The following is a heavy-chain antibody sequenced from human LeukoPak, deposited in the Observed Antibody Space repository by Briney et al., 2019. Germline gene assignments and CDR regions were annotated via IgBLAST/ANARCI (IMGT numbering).Heavy chain of an antibody. CDR3: ARGGYCSGGSCYSYYYGMDV. CDR1: GFTFSSYW. Sequence: GGSLRLSCAASGFTFSSYWMSWVRQAPGKGLKWVANIKQDGSEKYYVDSVKGRFTISRDNAKNSLYLQMNSLRAEDTAVYYCARGGYCSGGSCYSYYYGMDVWGQGTTVTVSS. V-gene: IGHV3-7*01. D-gene: IGHD2-15*01. J-gene: IGHJ6*02. CDR2: IKQDGSEK.